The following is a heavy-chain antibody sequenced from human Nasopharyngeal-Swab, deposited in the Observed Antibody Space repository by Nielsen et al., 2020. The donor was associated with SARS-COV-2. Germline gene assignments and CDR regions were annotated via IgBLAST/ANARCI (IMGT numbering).Heavy chain of an antibody. J-gene: IGHJ3*02. CDR2: ISAYSGNT. Sequence: ASVKVSCKASGYTFTSYGVSWVRQAPGQGLEWMGWISAYSGNTNYAQKLQGRVTMTTDTSTSTAYMELRSLRSDDTAVYYCASSLYNYDSSGYPTPSDAFDIWGQGTMVTVSS. V-gene: IGHV1-18*01. CDR3: ASSLYNYDSSGYPTPSDAFDI. CDR1: GYTFTSYG. D-gene: IGHD3-22*01.